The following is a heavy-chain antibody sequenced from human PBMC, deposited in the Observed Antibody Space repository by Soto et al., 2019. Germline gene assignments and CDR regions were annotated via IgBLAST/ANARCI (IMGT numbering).Heavy chain of an antibody. CDR1: GYTFTSYG. D-gene: IGHD3-10*01. V-gene: IGHV1-18*01. CDR2: ISAYNGNT. J-gene: IGHJ4*02. CDR3: ARVDHPYYLGSGSYRGGVAY. Sequence: QVQLVQSGAEVKKPGASVKVSCKASGYTFTSYGISWVRQAPGQGLEWMGWISAYNGNTNYAQKLQGRVTMTTDTSTSTAYMWLRSLRSDDTAVYYCARVDHPYYLGSGSYRGGVAYWGQGTLVTVSS.